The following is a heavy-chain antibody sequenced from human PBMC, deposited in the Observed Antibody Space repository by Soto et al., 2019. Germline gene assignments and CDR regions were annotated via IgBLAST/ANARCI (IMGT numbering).Heavy chain of an antibody. D-gene: IGHD6-19*01. V-gene: IGHV3-23*01. J-gene: IGHJ4*02. CDR3: ARHVPGTWFGDY. Sequence: EVQLLGSGGGSVQPGGSLRLSCAASGFTFSNYGMTWVRQAPGKGLEWLSATSDGSTFYRESVKGRFTMSRDDSINMLFLHMSSLTAEDTATYYCARHVPGTWFGDYWGQGILVSVSS. CDR1: GFTFSNYG. CDR2: TSDGST.